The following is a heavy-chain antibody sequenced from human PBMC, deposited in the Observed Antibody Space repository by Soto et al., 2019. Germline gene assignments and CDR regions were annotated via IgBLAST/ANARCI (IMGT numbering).Heavy chain of an antibody. CDR3: AKGDLWYGELYFNFDY. CDR1: GFTCSSYG. V-gene: IGHV3-30*18. CDR2: ISYDGSSQ. Sequence: QVQLVESGGGVVRPGRSLRLSCAASGFTCSSYGLHWVRHAPGTRLEWVAVISYDGSSQYYSDSVTGRFTISRDNSKNTLYLQMNSLRAEDTAVYYCAKGDLWYGELYFNFDYWGKGTLVTVSS. D-gene: IGHD3-10*01. J-gene: IGHJ4*02.